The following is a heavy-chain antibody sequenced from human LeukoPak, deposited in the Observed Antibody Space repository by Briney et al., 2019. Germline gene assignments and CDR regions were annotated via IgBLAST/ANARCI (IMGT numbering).Heavy chain of an antibody. CDR2: ISGYNGNT. D-gene: IGHD6-13*01. CDR1: GYIFTSYG. Sequence: ASVKVSCKASGYIFTSYGISWVRQAPGQGLEWMGWISGYNGNTNYAQKFQGRVTMTTDTSTSTVYMELRSLRSDDTAVYYCARDNSSSTRENWGQGTQVTASS. CDR3: ARDNSSSTREN. V-gene: IGHV1-18*01. J-gene: IGHJ4*02.